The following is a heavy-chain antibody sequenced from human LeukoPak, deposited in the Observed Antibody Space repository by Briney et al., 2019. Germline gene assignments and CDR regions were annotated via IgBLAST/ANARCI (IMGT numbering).Heavy chain of an antibody. CDR2: ISGSGGTT. V-gene: IGHV3-23*01. Sequence: GGSLRLSCAASGFTFSSYAMSWVRQAPGRGLEWVSAISGSGGTTYYADSVKGRFTISRDNSKNTLYLQMNSLRAEDTAVYYCAKGSQSSGWLYWGQGTLVTVSS. J-gene: IGHJ4*02. D-gene: IGHD6-19*01. CDR3: AKGSQSSGWLY. CDR1: GFTFSSYA.